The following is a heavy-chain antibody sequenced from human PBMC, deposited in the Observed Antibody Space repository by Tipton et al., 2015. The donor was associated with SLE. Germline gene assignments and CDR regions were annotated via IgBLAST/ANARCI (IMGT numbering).Heavy chain of an antibody. CDR3: ARRDASTWTLPNYFDF. CDR2: IYPGDSET. Sequence: VQLVQSGAEVKKPGESLKISCKGSGYTFSSYWIAWVRQMPGKGLELMGVIYPGDSETAYSPTFEGQVTISADKSISTAYLQWSTLKASDTAMYFCARRDASTWTLPNYFDFWGQGTLVTVSS. CDR1: GYTFSSYW. D-gene: IGHD6-13*01. V-gene: IGHV5-51*03. J-gene: IGHJ4*02.